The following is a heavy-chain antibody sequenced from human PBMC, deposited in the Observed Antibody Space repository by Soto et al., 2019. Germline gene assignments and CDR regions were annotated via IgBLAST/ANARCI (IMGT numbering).Heavy chain of an antibody. CDR3: AVAMVREILIFESSGMHV. CDR2: IIPNFDTP. D-gene: IGHD3-10*01. J-gene: IGHJ6*02. Sequence: QVHLVQSGAEVKKPGPSVKGSCKTSGGSFNNYAVSWVRQAPGQGLEWMGGIIPNFDTPNYAQKFQDRVTIIADESTSTVYIELRSLRSNDTAVYYCAVAMVREILIFESSGMHVWGQGTTVIVSS. CDR1: GGSFNNYA. V-gene: IGHV1-69*01.